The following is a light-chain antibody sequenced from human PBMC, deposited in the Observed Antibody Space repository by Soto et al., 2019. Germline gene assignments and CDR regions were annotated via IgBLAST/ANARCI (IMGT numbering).Light chain of an antibody. Sequence: QSALTQPASVSGSPGQSITISCTGTSSDVGSYNLVSWYQQHPGKAPKLMIYEGSKRPSGVSNRFSGSKSGITASLTISGLQAEDEADYYCCSYAGSSTWVFGGGTKVTVL. J-gene: IGLJ3*02. CDR3: CSYAGSSTWV. CDR2: EGS. V-gene: IGLV2-23*01. CDR1: SSDVGSYNL.